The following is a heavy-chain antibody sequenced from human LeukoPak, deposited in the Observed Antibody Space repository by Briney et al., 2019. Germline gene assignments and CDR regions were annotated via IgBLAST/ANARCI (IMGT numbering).Heavy chain of an antibody. CDR3: ARAHRCTGGTCFNWFDP. Sequence: SETLSLTCAVYGGSFSGYYWSWIRQPPGKGLEWIGYMYHSGSAYYNPSLESRVTISVDRSNNQFSLRLNSVTAADTAVYYCARAHRCTGGTCFNWFDPWGQGTLVIVSS. V-gene: IGHV4-30-2*01. CDR2: MYHSGSA. D-gene: IGHD2-15*01. J-gene: IGHJ5*02. CDR1: GGSFSGYY.